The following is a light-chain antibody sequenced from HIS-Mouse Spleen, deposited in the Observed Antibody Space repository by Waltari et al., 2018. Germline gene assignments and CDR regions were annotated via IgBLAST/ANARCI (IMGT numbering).Light chain of an antibody. Sequence: SYELTQPPSVSVSPGQTARITCAGDAFPTKLAYWYQQKSCQAPVLVIYEDSKRPSGIPERFSGASSGTMATLTISGAQVEDEADYYCYSTDSSGNHRVFGGGTKLTVL. CDR3: YSTDSSGNHRV. J-gene: IGLJ2*01. CDR2: EDS. V-gene: IGLV3-10*01. CDR1: AFPTKL.